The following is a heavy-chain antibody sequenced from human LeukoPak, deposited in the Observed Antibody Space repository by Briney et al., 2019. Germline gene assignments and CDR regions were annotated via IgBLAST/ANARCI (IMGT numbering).Heavy chain of an antibody. J-gene: IGHJ4*02. Sequence: SETLSLTCTGSGGSTSSYYWSWIRQPAGKGLEWIGRIYPSGITYYNPSLKSRVTMSVDTSKNQFSLNLSSVTAADTAVYYCARVLGVGYGYDYWGQGTLVTVSS. V-gene: IGHV4-4*07. CDR2: IYPSGIT. CDR1: GGSTSSYY. CDR3: ARVLGVGYGYDY. D-gene: IGHD5-18*01.